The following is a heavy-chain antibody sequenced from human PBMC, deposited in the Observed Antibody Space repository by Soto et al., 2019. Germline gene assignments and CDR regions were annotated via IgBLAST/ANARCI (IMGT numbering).Heavy chain of an antibody. CDR3: VTVNSVGAAYDFDY. CDR1: GGSIRNGDYY. Sequence: QVQLQEWGPGLVKPSQTLSLTCTVSGGSIRNGDYYWGWIRQPPGKGLEWIGYVYYSGTTYSHASLKSRVTISVDTAENEFSLRLSSVPAADTAVYYCVTVNSVGAAYDFDYWGPGTLVTVSS. J-gene: IGHJ4*02. CDR2: VYYSGTT. V-gene: IGHV4-30-4*01. D-gene: IGHD1-26*01.